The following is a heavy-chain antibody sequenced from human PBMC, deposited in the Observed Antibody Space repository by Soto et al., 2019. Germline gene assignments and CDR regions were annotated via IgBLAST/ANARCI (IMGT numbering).Heavy chain of an antibody. CDR1: GFTFSSYA. D-gene: IGHD3-10*01. J-gene: IGHJ4*02. V-gene: IGHV3-30-3*01. CDR3: ARDYGSALDY. CDR2: ISHDGSSQ. Sequence: QVQLVESGGGVVQPGRSLRLSCVATGFTFSSYAMNWVRQAPGKGLEWVAVISHDGSSQYYTDSVKGRFTISRDNSKNTLYVQMTSLRGEDTAVYYYARDYGSALDYWGQGNLVSISS.